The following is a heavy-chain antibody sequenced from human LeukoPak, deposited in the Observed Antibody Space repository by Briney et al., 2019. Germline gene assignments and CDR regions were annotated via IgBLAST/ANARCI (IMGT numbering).Heavy chain of an antibody. CDR2: ISGSGGST. CDR1: GFTFSSYA. D-gene: IGHD3-10*01. Sequence: PGGSLRLSCAASGFTFSSYAMSWVRQAPGKGLEWVTVISGSGGSTYYADSVKGRFTISRDNSKNTLYLQMNSLRAEDTAVYYCAKGYGSGTYYRIPFDYWGQGTLITVSS. CDR3: AKGYGSGTYYRIPFDY. V-gene: IGHV3-23*01. J-gene: IGHJ4*02.